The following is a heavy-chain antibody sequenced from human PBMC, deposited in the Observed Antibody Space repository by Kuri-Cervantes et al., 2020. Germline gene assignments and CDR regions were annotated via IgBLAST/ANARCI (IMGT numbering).Heavy chain of an antibody. D-gene: IGHD4/OR15-4a*01. CDR2: ISSSSSYI. V-gene: IGHV3-21*01. CDR1: GFTFSSYA. J-gene: IGHJ4*02. CDR3: ASTTMVEINYFDY. Sequence: GGSLRLSCAASGFTFSSYAMSWVRQAPGKGLEWVSSISSSSSYIYYADSVKGRFTISRDNAKNSLYRQMNSLRAEDTAVYYCASTTMVEINYFDYWGQGTLVTVSS.